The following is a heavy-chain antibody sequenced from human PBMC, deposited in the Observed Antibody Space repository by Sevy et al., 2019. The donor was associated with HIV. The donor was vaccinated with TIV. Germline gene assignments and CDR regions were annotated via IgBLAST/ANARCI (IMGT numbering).Heavy chain of an antibody. CDR2: MNPNSGNT. J-gene: IGHJ3*02. CDR1: GYTFTSYD. V-gene: IGHV1-8*01. CDR3: ARGFPVATGAFDI. Sequence: ASVKVSCKASGYTFTSYDINWVRQATGQGLEWMGLMNPNSGNTGYAQKFQGRVTMTRNTSISTAYMELSSLRSEDTAVYYCARGFPVATGAFDIWGQGTMVTVSS.